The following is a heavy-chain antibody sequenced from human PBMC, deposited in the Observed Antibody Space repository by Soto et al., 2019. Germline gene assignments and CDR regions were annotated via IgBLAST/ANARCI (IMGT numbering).Heavy chain of an antibody. CDR1: GFTFSDYY. V-gene: IGHV3-11*06. D-gene: IGHD6-13*01. CDR2: ISSSSSYT. J-gene: IGHJ3*02. CDR3: ARIAAAGSDHDAFDI. Sequence: VGSLRLSCAASGFTFSDYYMSWIRQAPGKGLEWVSYISSSSSYTNYADSVKGRFTISRDNAKNSLYLQMNSLRAEDTAVYYCARIAAAGSDHDAFDIWGQGTMVTVSS.